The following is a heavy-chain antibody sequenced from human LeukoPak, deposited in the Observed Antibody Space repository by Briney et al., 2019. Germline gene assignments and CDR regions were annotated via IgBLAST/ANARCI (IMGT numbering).Heavy chain of an antibody. J-gene: IGHJ4*02. D-gene: IGHD2-2*01. Sequence: SWIRQSPGKGLEWVANIKQDGSAKYYVDSVKGRFTISRDNAKNSLYLQMDSLRVEDTATYYCARWRGSTSERSDYWGQGTLVTVSS. CDR2: IKQDGSAK. V-gene: IGHV3-7*01. CDR3: ARWRGSTSERSDY.